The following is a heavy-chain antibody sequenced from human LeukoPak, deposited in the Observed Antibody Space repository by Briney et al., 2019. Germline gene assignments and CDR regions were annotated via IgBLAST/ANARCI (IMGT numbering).Heavy chain of an antibody. D-gene: IGHD6-19*01. J-gene: IGHJ3*02. V-gene: IGHV4-59*01. CDR2: IYYSGST. CDR3: ARGAYASAWYAFDI. CDR1: GGSISSYY. Sequence: TSETLSLTCTVSGGSISSYYWSWIRQPPGKGLEWIGYIYYSGSTNYNPSLKSRVTISVDTSKNQFSLKLSSVTAADTAVYYCARGAYASAWYAFDIWGPGTGVSVTS.